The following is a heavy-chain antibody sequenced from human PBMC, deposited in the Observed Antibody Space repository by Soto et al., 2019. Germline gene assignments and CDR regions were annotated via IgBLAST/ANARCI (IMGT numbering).Heavy chain of an antibody. CDR1: GFSLTTSGVS. CDR2: IYWDDDK. J-gene: IGHJ6*02. Sequence: QITLKESGPTLVKSTQTLTLTCTFSGFSLTTSGVSVAWIRQPPGKALEWLALIYWDDDKRYSPSLKTRLSXTXDXFKNQVVLTMTNMDPVDTATYYCAHASTSHHYAMDVWGQGTTVTVSS. V-gene: IGHV2-5*02. CDR3: AHASTSHHYAMDV.